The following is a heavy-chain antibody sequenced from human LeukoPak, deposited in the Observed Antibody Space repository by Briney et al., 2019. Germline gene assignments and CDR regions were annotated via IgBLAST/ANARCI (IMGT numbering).Heavy chain of an antibody. CDR2: INYSGNT. J-gene: IGHJ4*02. D-gene: IGHD2-15*01. CDR1: GGSLSGYY. Sequence: PSETLSLTCAVYGGSLSGYYWTWIRQTPGKGLEWIGEINYSGNTNYNRSLKSRVTISADTSKNQFSLRLSSVTAADTAVYYCARRGTAYCRGGNCYSDKYFNYWGQGTQVTVSS. CDR3: ARRGTAYCRGGNCYSDKYFNY. V-gene: IGHV4-34*01.